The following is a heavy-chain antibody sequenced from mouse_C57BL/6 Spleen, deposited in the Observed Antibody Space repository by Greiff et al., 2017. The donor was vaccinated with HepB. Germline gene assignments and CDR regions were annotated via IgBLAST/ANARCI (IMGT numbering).Heavy chain of an antibody. CDR2: IDPANGNT. V-gene: IGHV14-3*01. J-gene: IGHJ4*01. CDR3: ARWGYYSNYDAMDY. D-gene: IGHD2-5*01. Sequence: EVQLVESVAELVRPGASVKLSCTASGFNIKNTYMHWVKQRPEQGLEWIGRIDPANGNTKYAPKFQGKATITADTSSNTAYLQLSSLTSEDTASYYCARWGYYSNYDAMDYWGQGTSVTVSS. CDR1: GFNIKNTY.